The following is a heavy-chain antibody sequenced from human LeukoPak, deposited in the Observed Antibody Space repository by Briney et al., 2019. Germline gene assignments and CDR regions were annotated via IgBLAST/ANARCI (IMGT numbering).Heavy chain of an antibody. CDR3: AKMIAAEPFDY. J-gene: IGHJ4*02. Sequence: QSGGSLRLSCAASGFTFSSYCMHWVRQAPGKGLEWVAVISYDGSNKYYADSVKGRFTISRDNSKNTLYLQMNSLRAEDTAVYYCAKMIAAEPFDYWGQGTLVTVSS. D-gene: IGHD6-13*01. CDR2: ISYDGSNK. V-gene: IGHV3-30*18. CDR1: GFTFSSYC.